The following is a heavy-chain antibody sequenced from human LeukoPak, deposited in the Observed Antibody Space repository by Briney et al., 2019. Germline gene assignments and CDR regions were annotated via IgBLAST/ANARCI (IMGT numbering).Heavy chain of an antibody. CDR3: AKEPYCGGDCYTFGASDI. J-gene: IGHJ3*02. D-gene: IGHD2-21*01. CDR1: GFTFSSYA. Sequence: GGSLRLSCAASGFTFSSYAMSWVRQAPGKGLEWVSAISGSGGSTYYADSVKGRFTISRDNSKNTLYLQMNSLRAEDTAVYYCAKEPYCGGDCYTFGASDIWGQGTMVTVSS. CDR2: ISGSGGST. V-gene: IGHV3-23*01.